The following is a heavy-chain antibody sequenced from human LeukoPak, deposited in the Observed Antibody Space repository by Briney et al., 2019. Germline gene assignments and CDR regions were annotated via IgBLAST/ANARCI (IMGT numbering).Heavy chain of an antibody. V-gene: IGHV3-11*04. J-gene: IGHJ5*02. CDR2: ISSSGSTI. CDR3: ARGIAAAGTNWFDP. D-gene: IGHD6-13*01. Sequence: GGSLRLSCAASGFTFSDYYMSWIRQAPGKGLEWVSYISSSGSTIYYADSVKGRFTISRDNSKNTLYLQMNSLRAEDTAVYYCARGIAAAGTNWFDPWGQGTLATVSS. CDR1: GFTFSDYY.